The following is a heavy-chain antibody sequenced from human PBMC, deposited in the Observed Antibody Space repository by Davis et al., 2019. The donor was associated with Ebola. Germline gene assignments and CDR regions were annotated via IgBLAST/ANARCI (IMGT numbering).Heavy chain of an antibody. Sequence: GESLKISCETSGFIFRNYVMSWVRQAPWKGLEWVSYISSSSSYTNYADSAKGRFTISRDNAKNSLCLQMNSLRAEDTAVYYCARVNAVYGMDVWGKGTTVTVSS. CDR2: ISSSSSYT. J-gene: IGHJ6*04. CDR1: GFIFRNYV. V-gene: IGHV3-11*05. CDR3: ARVNAVYGMDV.